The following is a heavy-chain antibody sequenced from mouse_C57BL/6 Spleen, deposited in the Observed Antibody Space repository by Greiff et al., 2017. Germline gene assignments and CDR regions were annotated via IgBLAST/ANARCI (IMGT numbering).Heavy chain of an antibody. CDR1: GYSFTGYF. Sequence: VQLQQSGPELVKPGDSVKISCKASGYSFTGYFMNWVMQSHGKSLEWIGRINPYNGDTFYNQKFKGKATLTVDKSSSTAHMELRSLTSEDSAVYYCARVGIYGNYLDYWGQGTTLTVSS. V-gene: IGHV1-20*01. CDR2: INPYNGDT. CDR3: ARVGIYGNYLDY. J-gene: IGHJ2*01. D-gene: IGHD2-1*01.